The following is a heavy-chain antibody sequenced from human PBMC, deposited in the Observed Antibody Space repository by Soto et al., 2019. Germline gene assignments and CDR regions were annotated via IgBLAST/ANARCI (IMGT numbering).Heavy chain of an antibody. D-gene: IGHD1-26*01. V-gene: IGHV1-3*01. J-gene: IGHJ4*02. CDR2: INAGNGNT. CDR1: GYTFTSYA. CDR3: ARSVGASVGYFDD. Sequence: QVQLVQSGAEVKKPGASVKVSCKASGYTFTSYAMHWVRQAPGQRLEWMGWINAGNGNTKYSQKFQGRVTITRDTSASTAYMELSSLRSEDTAVYYCARSVGASVGYFDDWGQGTLVTVSS.